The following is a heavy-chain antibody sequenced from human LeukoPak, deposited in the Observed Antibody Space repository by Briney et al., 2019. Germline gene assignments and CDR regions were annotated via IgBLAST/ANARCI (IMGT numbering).Heavy chain of an antibody. CDR1: GFTFSSYA. J-gene: IGHJ3*02. Sequence: QPGGSLRLSCAASGFTFSSYAMSWVRQAPGKGLVWVSRINPDGSSTTYADSVKGRFTISRDNVKNTVSLQMNSLRAEDTATYYCARPYGDYARGALDIWGQGTLVTVSS. CDR2: INPDGSST. D-gene: IGHD4-17*01. CDR3: ARPYGDYARGALDI. V-gene: IGHV3-74*01.